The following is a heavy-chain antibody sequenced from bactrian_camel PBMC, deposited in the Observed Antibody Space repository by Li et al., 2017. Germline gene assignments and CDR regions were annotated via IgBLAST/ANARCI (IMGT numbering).Heavy chain of an antibody. V-gene: IGHV3S1*01. J-gene: IGHJ4*01. CDR1: GFTFGSDW. CDR2: ILTDGITT. CDR3: LHVNSESG. Sequence: HVQLVESGGGLVQPGGSLRLSCAASGFTFGSDWMFWVRQAPGKGLEWVSTILTDGITTYYADSVKGRFTTSREKAKNTMYLQMNSLMPEDTAVYYCLHVNSESGWGQGTQVTVS. D-gene: IGHD4*01.